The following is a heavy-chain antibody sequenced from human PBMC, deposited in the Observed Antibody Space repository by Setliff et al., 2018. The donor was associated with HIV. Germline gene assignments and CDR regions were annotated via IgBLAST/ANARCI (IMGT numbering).Heavy chain of an antibody. V-gene: IGHV3-49*04. J-gene: IGHJ5*02. CDR2: IKSKTDGGTT. Sequence: GESLKISCAASGFTFDDYSMNWVRQAPGKGLEWVGRIKSKTDGGTTEYAASVRGRFTISRDDSRDIAYLQLNSLRTEDTAIYYCTRDPLQGVVVVAATLGWFDPWGQGTLVTVSS. D-gene: IGHD2-15*01. CDR3: TRDPLQGVVVVAATLGWFDP. CDR1: GFTFDDYS.